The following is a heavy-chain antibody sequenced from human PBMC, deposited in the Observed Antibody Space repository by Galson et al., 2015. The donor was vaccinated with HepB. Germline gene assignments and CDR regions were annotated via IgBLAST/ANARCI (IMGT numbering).Heavy chain of an antibody. CDR2: IIPIFGTA. J-gene: IGHJ4*02. V-gene: IGHV1-69*13. Sequence: SVKVSCKASGYTFTSYDINWVRQATGQGLEWMGGIIPIFGTANYAQKFQGRVTITADESTSTAYMELSSLRSEDTAVYYCARGVRKNFDYWGQGTLVTVSS. CDR1: GYTFTSYD. CDR3: ARGVRKNFDY. D-gene: IGHD4/OR15-4a*01.